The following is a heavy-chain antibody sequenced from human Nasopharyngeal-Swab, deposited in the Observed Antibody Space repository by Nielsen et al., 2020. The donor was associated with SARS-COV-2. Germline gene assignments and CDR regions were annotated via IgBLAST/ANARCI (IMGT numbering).Heavy chain of an antibody. V-gene: IGHV3-48*04. CDR1: GFIFSNYN. D-gene: IGHD6-13*01. CDR2: IGVTSSTR. CDR3: ARGGSSWPHWYFDL. J-gene: IGHJ2*01. Sequence: GGSLRRSCAASGFIFSNYNMNWVRQAPGKGLEWVSYIGVTSSTRYYADSLRGRFTISRDNAKNSLYLQMNSLRAEDTAVYYCARGGSSWPHWYFDLWGRGTLVTVSS.